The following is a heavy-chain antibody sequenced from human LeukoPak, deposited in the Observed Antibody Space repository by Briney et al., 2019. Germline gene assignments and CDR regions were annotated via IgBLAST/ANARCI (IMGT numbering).Heavy chain of an antibody. CDR3: ATVERTYYYDSSGFRDAFDI. V-gene: IGHV1-24*01. CDR1: GYTLTELS. Sequence: ASVKVSCKVSGYTLTELSTHWVRQAPGKGLEWMGGFDPEDGETIYAQKFQGRVTMTEDTSTDTAYMELSSLRSEDTAVYYCATVERTYYYDSSGFRDAFDIWGQGTMVTVSS. D-gene: IGHD3-22*01. CDR2: FDPEDGET. J-gene: IGHJ3*02.